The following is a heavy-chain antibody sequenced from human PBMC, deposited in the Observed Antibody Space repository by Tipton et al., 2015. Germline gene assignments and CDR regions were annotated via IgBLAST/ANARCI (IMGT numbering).Heavy chain of an antibody. V-gene: IGHV1-18*01. Sequence: QLVQSGAEVKEPGASVKVSCKASGYPFSTYGISWVRQAPGQGLEWMGIIRPNGIVQYLQKFQDRVTMTRDTSTSTAYMDLSSLTSEDTAVYYCARELTTTQNDAFDIWGQGTMVTVSS. CDR2: IRPNGIV. D-gene: IGHD1-14*01. CDR1: GYPFSTYG. CDR3: ARELTTTQNDAFDI. J-gene: IGHJ3*02.